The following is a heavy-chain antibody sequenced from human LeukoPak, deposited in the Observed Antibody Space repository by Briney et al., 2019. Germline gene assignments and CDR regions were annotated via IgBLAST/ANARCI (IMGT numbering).Heavy chain of an antibody. CDR2: ISWNSGSI. Sequence: PGRSLRLSCAASGFTFDDYAMHWVRQAPGKGLEWVSGISWNSGSIGYADSVKGRFTISRDNAKNSLYLQMKSLRAEDTALYYCAKGYSYGSFWGQGTLVTVSS. J-gene: IGHJ4*02. D-gene: IGHD5-18*01. CDR1: GFTFDDYA. V-gene: IGHV3-9*01. CDR3: AKGYSYGSF.